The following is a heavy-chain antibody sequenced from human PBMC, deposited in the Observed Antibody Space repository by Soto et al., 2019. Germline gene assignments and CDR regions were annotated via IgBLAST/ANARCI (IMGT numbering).Heavy chain of an antibody. CDR2: INTYNGMT. D-gene: IGHD2-21*01. J-gene: IGHJ4*02. Sequence: QVQLVQSGGEVKKPGASVTVSCKASGYTFINYHITWVRQAPGQGLEWMAWINTYNGMTDYAQRFQGRVTMTRDTSTSTAFMELRNLESDDPAVYFCAKSPRGEMATDWGQGTLVIVSS. CDR3: AKSPRGEMATD. V-gene: IGHV1-18*01. CDR1: GYTFINYH.